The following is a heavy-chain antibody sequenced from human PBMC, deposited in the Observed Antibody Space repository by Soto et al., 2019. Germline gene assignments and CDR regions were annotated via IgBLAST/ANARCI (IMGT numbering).Heavy chain of an antibody. D-gene: IGHD2-2*01. J-gene: IGHJ4*02. V-gene: IGHV5-51*01. Sequence: PGESLKIACKGLGYSFTAYWIAWVRQMPGQGLEWMGIIYPDDSRTRYSPSFQGHVTISVDRSISTAYLQWRSLKASDTAVYYCARVSTTASFDFWGQRTLLTISS. CDR1: GYSFTAYW. CDR2: IYPDDSRT. CDR3: ARVSTTASFDF.